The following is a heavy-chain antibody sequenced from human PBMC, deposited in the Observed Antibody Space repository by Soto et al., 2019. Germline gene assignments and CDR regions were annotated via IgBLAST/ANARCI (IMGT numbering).Heavy chain of an antibody. J-gene: IGHJ5*02. CDR1: GDSINNYY. V-gene: IGHV4-59*08. CDR2: IYYSGST. D-gene: IGHD3-22*01. Sequence: PSDTLSLTCTVSGDSINNYYWSWIRQPPGKGLEWIGYIYYSGSTNYNPSLKSRVTISVDTSKNQFSLKLSSVTAADTAVYYCARLDSSGYSKWFDPWGQGTLVTVSS. CDR3: ARLDSSGYSKWFDP.